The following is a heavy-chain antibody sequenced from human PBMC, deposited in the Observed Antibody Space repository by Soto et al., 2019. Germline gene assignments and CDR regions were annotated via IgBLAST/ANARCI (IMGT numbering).Heavy chain of an antibody. CDR2: IWNDGKNK. CDR1: GFTFRSDG. Sequence: QVQLVESGGGVVQPGGSLRLSCAASGFTFRSDGMHWVRQAPGKGLEWVAVIWNDGKNKYYTDSVKGRFTITRDNSKNTQDMQMNLMNGEDTAVSYCARDKGPNAPIDMWGQGTMVTFSS. V-gene: IGHV3-33*01. CDR3: ARDKGPNAPIDM. J-gene: IGHJ3*02.